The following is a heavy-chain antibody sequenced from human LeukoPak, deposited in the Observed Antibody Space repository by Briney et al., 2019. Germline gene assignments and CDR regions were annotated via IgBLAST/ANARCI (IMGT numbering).Heavy chain of an antibody. CDR3: ARVQYSSSWPFDY. D-gene: IGHD6-13*01. Sequence: GGSLRLSCAASGFTFSSYSMNWVRQAPGKGLEWVSSISSSSSYIYYADSVKGRFTISRDNAKISLYLQMNSLRAEDTAVYYCARVQYSSSWPFDYWGQGTLVTVSS. V-gene: IGHV3-21*01. CDR1: GFTFSSYS. CDR2: ISSSSSYI. J-gene: IGHJ4*02.